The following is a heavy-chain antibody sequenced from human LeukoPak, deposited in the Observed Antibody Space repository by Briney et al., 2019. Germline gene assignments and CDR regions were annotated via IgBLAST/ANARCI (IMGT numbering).Heavy chain of an antibody. J-gene: IGHJ6*02. CDR2: ISYDGTNK. CDR3: ARDIKWLGRYYYYGLDV. V-gene: IGHV3-30*04. CDR1: GFTFSSYA. D-gene: IGHD6-19*01. Sequence: PGGSLRLSCAASGFTFSSYAMHWVRQAAGKGLEWVAIISYDGTNKYYADSVKGRFTISRDNSKNTLYLQVNSLRAEDTAVYYCARDIKWLGRYYYYGLDVWGQGTTVTVSS.